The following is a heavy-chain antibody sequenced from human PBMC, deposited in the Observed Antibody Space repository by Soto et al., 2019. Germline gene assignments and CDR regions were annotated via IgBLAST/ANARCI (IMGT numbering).Heavy chain of an antibody. CDR2: IIPIFGTA. CDR1: GGTFSSYA. J-gene: IGHJ4*02. V-gene: IGHV1-69*01. CDR3: AKEGASGIVVVPENFHFYY. Sequence: QVQLVQYGAEVKKPGSSVKVSCKASGGTFSSYAISWVRQAPGQGLEWMGGIIPIFGTANYAQKFQGRVTITADESTSTAYMELSSLRSEDKGVYYCAKEGASGIVVVPENFHFYYRCQGTLVTVSS. D-gene: IGHD2-2*01.